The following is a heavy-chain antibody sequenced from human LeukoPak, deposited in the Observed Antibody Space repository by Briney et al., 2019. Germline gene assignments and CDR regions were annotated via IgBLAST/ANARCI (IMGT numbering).Heavy chain of an antibody. CDR2: IYYSGST. D-gene: IGHD6-13*01. CDR3: ARRSSSWYSKIDS. J-gene: IGHJ4*02. Sequence: PSETLSLTCTVSGGSIRSSYYYWGWICRPPGKGLEWIGSIYYSGSTYYNPSLKSRVTISEDTSKNQFSLKLSSVTAADTAVYYCARRSSSWYSKIDSWGQGTLVTVSS. CDR1: GGSIRSSYYY. V-gene: IGHV4-39*01.